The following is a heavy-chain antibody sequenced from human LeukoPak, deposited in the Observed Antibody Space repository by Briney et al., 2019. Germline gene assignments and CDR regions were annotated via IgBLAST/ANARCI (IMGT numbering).Heavy chain of an antibody. CDR1: GFTFNKAW. D-gene: IGHD3-22*01. J-gene: IGHJ6*02. Sequence: GGSLRLSCAASGFTFNKAWMSWVRQAPGKGLEWIGRIKSRTDGGTTDYAATVKGRFTISRDDSKSMLYLQMNSLKNEDTAVYFCTLFYYDSSGYYEAIGYSYGKDVWGQGTTVTVSS. CDR2: IKSRTDGGTT. V-gene: IGHV3-15*01. CDR3: TLFYYDSSGYYEAIGYSYGKDV.